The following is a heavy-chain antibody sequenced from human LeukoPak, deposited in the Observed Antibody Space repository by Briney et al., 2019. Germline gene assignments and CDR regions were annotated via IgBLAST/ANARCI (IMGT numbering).Heavy chain of an antibody. V-gene: IGHV3-23*01. CDR2: ITDSGTST. J-gene: IGHJ4*02. CDR3: AKGESIFEY. CDR1: GFPFSSYA. D-gene: IGHD3-10*01. Sequence: GGSLRLSCAASGFPFSSYAMSWVRQAPGKGLEWVSAITDSGTSTYYADSVKGRFTISRENSKNTLYLQTNSLRAEDTAVYYCAKGESIFEYWGQGTLVTVSS.